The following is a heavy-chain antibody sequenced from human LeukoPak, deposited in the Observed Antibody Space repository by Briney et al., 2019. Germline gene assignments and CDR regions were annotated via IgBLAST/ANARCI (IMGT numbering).Heavy chain of an antibody. Sequence: SETLSLTCTVSGGSISTYYWSWVRQPPGKGLEWIGYIYYSGGTNYNPSLKSGVSISVSTSKNQFSLKLSSVTAADTAVYYCARGGWYSSSWSFDYWGQGTLVTVSS. V-gene: IGHV4-59*01. CDR1: GGSISTYY. D-gene: IGHD6-13*01. J-gene: IGHJ4*02. CDR2: IYYSGGT. CDR3: ARGGWYSSSWSFDY.